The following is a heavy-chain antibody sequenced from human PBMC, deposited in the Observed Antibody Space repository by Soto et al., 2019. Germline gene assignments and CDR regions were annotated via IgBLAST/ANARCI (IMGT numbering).Heavy chain of an antibody. D-gene: IGHD4-17*01. V-gene: IGHV1-18*04. CDR1: GYTFTSYG. J-gene: IGHJ6*02. CDR3: ARQGKYGDYVTYYCGRDV. Sequence: QVQLVQSGAEVKKPGASVKVSCKASGYTFTSYGISWVRQAPGQGLEWMGWISAYNGNTNYAQKLQGRVTMTPDTSTSTAHMERRSLRSDDTAVYYCARQGKYGDYVTYYCGRDVWCQGTTVTVSS. CDR2: ISAYNGNT.